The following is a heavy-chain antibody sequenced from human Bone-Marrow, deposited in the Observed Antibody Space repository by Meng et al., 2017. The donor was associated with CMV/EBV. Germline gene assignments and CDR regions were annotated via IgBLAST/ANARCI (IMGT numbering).Heavy chain of an antibody. CDR1: GFTFSSYS. CDR2: ISSSSSYI. D-gene: IGHD2-21*01. J-gene: IGHJ6*02. V-gene: IGHV3-21*01. Sequence: GESLKISCAASGFTFSSYSMNWVRQAPGKGLEWVSSISSSSSYIYYADSVKGRFTIYRDNAKNSLYLHMNSLRAEDTAVYYCASEGCGGDCYSFRSFYYYYGMDVWGQGTTVTVSS. CDR3: ASEGCGGDCYSFRSFYYYYGMDV.